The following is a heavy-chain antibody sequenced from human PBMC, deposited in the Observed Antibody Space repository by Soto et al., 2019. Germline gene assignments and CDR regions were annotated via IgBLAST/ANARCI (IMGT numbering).Heavy chain of an antibody. Sequence: GGSLRLSCAASGFTFSSYAMSWVRQAPGKGLEWVSAISGSGGSTYYADSVKGRFTISRDNSKNTLYLQMNSLRAEDTAVYYCAKQGDYYYDSSGTFDYWGQGTLVTVSS. D-gene: IGHD3-22*01. CDR3: AKQGDYYYDSSGTFDY. CDR2: ISGSGGST. V-gene: IGHV3-23*01. J-gene: IGHJ4*02. CDR1: GFTFSSYA.